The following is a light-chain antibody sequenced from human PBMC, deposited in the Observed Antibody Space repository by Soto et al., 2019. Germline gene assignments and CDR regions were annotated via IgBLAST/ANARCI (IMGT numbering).Light chain of an antibody. CDR1: SSDVGDFDC. J-gene: IGLJ2*01. CDR3: SSYTSSSTLV. V-gene: IGLV2-14*01. CDR2: EVS. Sequence: QSALTQPASVSGSPGQSITFSCTGTSSDVGDFDCVSWYQQHPGKAPKLMIYEVSDRPSGVSNRFSGSKSGDTASLTISGLQAEDEADYYCSSYTSSSTLVFGGGTKLTVL.